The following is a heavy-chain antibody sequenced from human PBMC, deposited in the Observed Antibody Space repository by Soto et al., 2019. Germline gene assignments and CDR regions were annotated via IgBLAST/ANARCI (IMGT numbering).Heavy chain of an antibody. CDR3: ARGYCSGGSCHSGLFNYYYYYMDV. CDR2: ISAYNGNT. V-gene: IGHV1-18*01. CDR1: GYTFTSYG. J-gene: IGHJ6*03. Sequence: ASVKVSCKASGYTFTSYGISWVRQAPGQGLEWMGWISAYNGNTNYAQKLQGRVTMTTDTSTSTAYMELRSLRSDDTAVYYCARGYCSGGSCHSGLFNYYYYYMDVWGKGTTVTVSS. D-gene: IGHD2-15*01.